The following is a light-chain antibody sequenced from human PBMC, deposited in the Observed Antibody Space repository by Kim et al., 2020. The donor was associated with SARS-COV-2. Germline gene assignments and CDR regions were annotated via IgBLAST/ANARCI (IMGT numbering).Light chain of an antibody. V-gene: IGKV3-15*01. Sequence: EIVMTQSPATLSVSPGERATLSCRASQSVSSNLACYQQKPGQAPRLLIYGASTRATGIPARFSGSGSGTEFTLTISSLQSEDFAVYYCQQYNNWPLTVGGGTKVDIK. J-gene: IGKJ4*01. CDR1: QSVSSN. CDR2: GAS. CDR3: QQYNNWPLT.